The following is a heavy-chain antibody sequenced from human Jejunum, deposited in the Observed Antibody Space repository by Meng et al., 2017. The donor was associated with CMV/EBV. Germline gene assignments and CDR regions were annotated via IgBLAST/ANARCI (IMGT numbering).Heavy chain of an antibody. D-gene: IGHD6-6*01. CDR1: FTFSSYW. J-gene: IGHJ4*02. V-gene: IGHV3-74*01. Sequence: FTFSSYWMHWVRQAPGKGLVWVSRINSDGSSTSYEDSVKGRFTISRDNAKNTLYLQMNSLRAEDTAVYYCAREGGGTIAPRDLDYWGQGTLVTVSS. CDR2: INSDGSST. CDR3: AREGGGTIAPRDLDY.